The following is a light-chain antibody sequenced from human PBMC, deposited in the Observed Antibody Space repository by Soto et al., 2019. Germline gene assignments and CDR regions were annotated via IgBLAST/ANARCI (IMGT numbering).Light chain of an antibody. CDR1: SSDVGGYKY. CDR2: DVS. Sequence: QSVLTQPASVSGSPRQSITISCTGTSSDVGGYKYVSWYQQHPGKAPKLMIYDVSNRPSGVSNRFSGSKSGNTASLTISGLQAEDEADYYCSSYTSSSTRVFGTGTKLTVL. J-gene: IGLJ1*01. CDR3: SSYTSSSTRV. V-gene: IGLV2-14*01.